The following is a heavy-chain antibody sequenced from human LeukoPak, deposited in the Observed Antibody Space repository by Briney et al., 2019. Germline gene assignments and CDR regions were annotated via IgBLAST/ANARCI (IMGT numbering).Heavy chain of an antibody. V-gene: IGHV3-66*01. Sequence: GGSLRLTCAASGFTVSSYYVSWVRQAPGKGPEWVSVIYSGGNTYYADFVKGRFTISRDNSKNTVYLQMNSLRAADTAVYYCVSCFTDGDCEYWGQGTLVTVSS. D-gene: IGHD4-17*01. CDR1: GFTVSSYY. J-gene: IGHJ4*02. CDR3: VSCFTDGDCEY. CDR2: IYSGGNT.